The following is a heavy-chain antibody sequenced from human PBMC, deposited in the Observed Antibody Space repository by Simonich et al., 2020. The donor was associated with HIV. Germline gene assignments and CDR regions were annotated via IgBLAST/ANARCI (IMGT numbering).Heavy chain of an antibody. CDR2: IWYDGSNK. D-gene: IGHD3-22*01. J-gene: IGHJ4*02. V-gene: IGHV3-33*01. CDR3: ATDGYYYDSIRF. Sequence: QVQLVESGGGVVQPGRSLRLSFAASGFTFSSYGMSWVRQAPGKGLEWVVVIWYDGSNKNYADSVKGRFTSSRDNSKNTLYLQMTSLRAEDTAVYYCATDGYYYDSIRFWGQGTLVTVSS. CDR1: GFTFSSYG.